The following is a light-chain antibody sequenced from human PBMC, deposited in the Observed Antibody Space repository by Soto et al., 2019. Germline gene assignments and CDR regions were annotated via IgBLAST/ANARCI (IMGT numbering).Light chain of an antibody. CDR1: SSDVGGYNY. V-gene: IGLV2-14*01. Sequence: QSALTQPASVSGSPGQSITISCTGTSSDVGGYNYVSWYQQHPGKAPKLMIYDVSNRPSGVSNRFSVSKSGNTAALTIAGLQAEDEADYYCSSYTTISTVVFGGGTKVTVL. CDR2: DVS. CDR3: SSYTTISTVV. J-gene: IGLJ2*01.